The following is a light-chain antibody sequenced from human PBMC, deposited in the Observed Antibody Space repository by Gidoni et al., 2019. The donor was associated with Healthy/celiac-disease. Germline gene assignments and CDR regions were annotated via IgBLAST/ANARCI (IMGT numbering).Light chain of an antibody. V-gene: IGKV3-15*01. J-gene: IGKJ1*01. CDR1: QSVSSN. CDR3: QQYNNWPPWT. Sequence: EIVMTQYPATLSVSPGERATLSCRASQSVSSNLAWYQQKPGQGPRLLIYGASTRATGIPARFSGSGSGTEFTLSISSLQSEDLAVYYCQQYNNWPPWTFGQGTKVEIK. CDR2: GAS.